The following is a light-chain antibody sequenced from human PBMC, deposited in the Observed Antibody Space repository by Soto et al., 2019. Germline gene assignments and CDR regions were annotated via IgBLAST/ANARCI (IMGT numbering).Light chain of an antibody. CDR2: GAF. CDR1: PSVTNF. J-gene: IGKJ5*01. Sequence: EIVLTQSPATLSLSPWERATLSCRASPSVTNFLAWYQQKPGQAPRLLIYGAFNRATGIPARFSGSGSGTDFTLPISSLEPEDSAVYYCQQRNVWPPVTFGQGTRLEIK. V-gene: IGKV3-11*01. CDR3: QQRNVWPPVT.